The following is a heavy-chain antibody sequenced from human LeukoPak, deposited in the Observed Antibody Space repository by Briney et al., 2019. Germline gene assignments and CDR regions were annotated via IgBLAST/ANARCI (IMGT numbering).Heavy chain of an antibody. Sequence: GALRLSCAASGFTFSSYGMHWVRQAPGKGLEWVAFIRYDGSNKYYADSVKGRFTTSRDNSKSTLDLQMNSLRPEDTALYYCARDRGVSGNYYDYWGQGTLVTVSS. CDR2: IRYDGSNK. CDR1: GFTFSSYG. V-gene: IGHV3-30*02. CDR3: ARDRGVSGNYYDY. D-gene: IGHD3-10*01. J-gene: IGHJ4*02.